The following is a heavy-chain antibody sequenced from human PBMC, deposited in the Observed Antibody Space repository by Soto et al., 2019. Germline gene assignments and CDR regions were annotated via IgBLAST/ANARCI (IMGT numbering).Heavy chain of an antibody. CDR2: IYHSGNT. J-gene: IGHJ4*02. CDR1: GGSISSDNW. D-gene: IGHD3-10*01. CDR3: ARLSASSKLRGVVIN. Sequence: QVHLQESGPDLVRPSETLSLTCSFFGGSISSDNWWSWVRQTPGKGLEWIGEIYHSGNTNYNPSLKGRVTISVDKSKNQFSLKVTSVTAADTALYYCARLSASSKLRGVVINWGQGTLVTVSS. V-gene: IGHV4-4*02.